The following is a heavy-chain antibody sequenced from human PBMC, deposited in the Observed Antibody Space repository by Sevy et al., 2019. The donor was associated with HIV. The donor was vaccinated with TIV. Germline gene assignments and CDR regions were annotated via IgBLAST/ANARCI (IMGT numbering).Heavy chain of an antibody. D-gene: IGHD3-3*01. CDR1: GFTFSSYG. Sequence: GGSLRLSCAASGFTFSSYGMHWVRQAPGKGLEWVAVISYDGSNKYYADSVKGRFTISRDNSKNTLYLQMNSLRAEDTAVYYCVKDLVRFLEWPDLFDYWGQGTLVTVSS. CDR3: VKDLVRFLEWPDLFDY. J-gene: IGHJ4*02. CDR2: ISYDGSNK. V-gene: IGHV3-30*18.